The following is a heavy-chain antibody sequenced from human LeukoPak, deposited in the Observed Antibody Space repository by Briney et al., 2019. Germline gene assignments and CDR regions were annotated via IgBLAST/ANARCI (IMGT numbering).Heavy chain of an antibody. J-gene: IGHJ3*02. D-gene: IGHD3-10*01. CDR3: AREGYYGSGSDAFDI. CDR2: INPNSGGT. Sequence: ASVKVSCKASGHTFTGYYMHWVRQAPGQGLEWMGWINPNSGGTNYAQKFQGWVTMTRGTSISTAYMELSRLRSDDTAVYYCAREGYYGSGSDAFDIWGQGTMVTVSS. CDR1: GHTFTGYY. V-gene: IGHV1-2*04.